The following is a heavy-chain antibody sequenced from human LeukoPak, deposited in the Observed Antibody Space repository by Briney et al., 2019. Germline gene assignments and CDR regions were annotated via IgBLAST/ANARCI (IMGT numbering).Heavy chain of an antibody. Sequence: GGSLRLSCAASGFTFNSYWMSWVRQAPGKGLEWVANINQDGSEKYYVDFVKGRFTISRDNAKNSLYLQMNSLRAEDTAVYYCARESPSSGYDTYYYYYYGMDVWGQGTTVTVSS. CDR1: GFTFNSYW. D-gene: IGHD5-12*01. V-gene: IGHV3-7*04. CDR2: INQDGSEK. CDR3: ARESPSSGYDTYYYYYYGMDV. J-gene: IGHJ6*02.